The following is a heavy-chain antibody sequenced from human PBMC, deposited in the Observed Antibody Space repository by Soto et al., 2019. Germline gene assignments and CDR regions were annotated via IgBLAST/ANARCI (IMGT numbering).Heavy chain of an antibody. CDR3: ARDKRGKSGNFIFET. J-gene: IGHJ5*02. V-gene: IGHV3-33*01. CDR1: WFTLSYYF. CDR2: IWDRGRDI. Sequence: LRLSCXPSWFTLSYYFIHWGRDSPGKGLESVAVIWDRGRDIFSADSVKGRLTICKDNSKKTLYAEMKSLRAEDTAVYYCARDKRGKSGNFIFETWAQGTL. D-gene: IGHD2-21*01.